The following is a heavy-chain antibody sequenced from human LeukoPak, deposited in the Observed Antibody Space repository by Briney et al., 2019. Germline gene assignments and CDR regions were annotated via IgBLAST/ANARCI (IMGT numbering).Heavy chain of an antibody. J-gene: IGHJ6*02. CDR1: GFTFSSYA. CDR3: ARDQTVTTERYDYYYYYGMDV. V-gene: IGHV3-30-3*01. Sequence: QPGRSLRLSCAASGFTFSSYAMHWVRQAPGKGLEWVAVISNDGSNKYYADSVKGRFTISRDNSKNTLYLQMNSLRAEDTAVYYYARDQTVTTERYDYYYYYGMDVWGQGTTVTVSS. D-gene: IGHD4-11*01. CDR2: ISNDGSNK.